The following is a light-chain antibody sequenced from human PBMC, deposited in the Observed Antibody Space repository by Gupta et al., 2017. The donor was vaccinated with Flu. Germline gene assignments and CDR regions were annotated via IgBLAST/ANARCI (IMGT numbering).Light chain of an antibody. CDR2: DDS. V-gene: IGLV3-21*02. J-gene: IGLJ2*01. CDR3: QEWDRGSRI. CDR1: NIGSKS. Sequence: SSVLTQPPSVSLAPGQTARIPCGGNNIGSKSVHWYQQKPGQAPVLVVYDDSDRPAGIPERFSGSKSGDTATLTISRVEDGDEDYYYSQEWDRGSRIFGGGTKLTVL.